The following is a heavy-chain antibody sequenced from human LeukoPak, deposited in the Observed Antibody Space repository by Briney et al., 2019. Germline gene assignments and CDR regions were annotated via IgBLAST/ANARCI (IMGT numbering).Heavy chain of an antibody. CDR3: AKDVASGTYYDY. V-gene: IGHV3-23*01. D-gene: IGHD1-26*01. CDR1: GFTSSTYG. Sequence: PGGSLRLSCAASGFTSSTYGMHWVRQAPGRGLEWVSSIGESGSYTYYADSVKGRFTVSRDNSESTLYLQMSSLRAEDTALYYCAKDVASGTYYDYWGQGTLVTVSS. CDR2: IGESGSYT. J-gene: IGHJ4*02.